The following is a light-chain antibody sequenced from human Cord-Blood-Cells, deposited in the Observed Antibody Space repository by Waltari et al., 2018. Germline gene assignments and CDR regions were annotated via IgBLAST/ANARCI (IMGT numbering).Light chain of an antibody. CDR1: SSHFCGYNY. CDR2: DVS. CDR3: CSYAGSYTYV. J-gene: IGLJ1*01. Sequence: QSALTQPRSVSGSPGHPVTISCTGPSSHFCGYNYVSWYQQHPGKAPKLMIYDVSKRPSGVPDRFSGSKSGNTASLTISGLQAEDEADYYCCSYAGSYTYVFGTGTKVTVL. V-gene: IGLV2-11*01.